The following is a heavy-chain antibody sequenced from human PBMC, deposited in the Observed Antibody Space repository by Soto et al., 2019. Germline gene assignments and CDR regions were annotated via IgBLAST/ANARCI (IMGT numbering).Heavy chain of an antibody. D-gene: IGHD1-26*01. Sequence: PGESLRISCKGSGYSFTSYWIRWVRQMPGKGLEWMGIIDPSDSDTSYSPSFQGQVTISADKSISTAYLQWSSLKASDTAMYYWARQAGIVGAVDYWGQGTLVTVSS. J-gene: IGHJ4*02. CDR1: GYSFTSYW. CDR3: ARQAGIVGAVDY. V-gene: IGHV5-51*01. CDR2: IDPSDSDT.